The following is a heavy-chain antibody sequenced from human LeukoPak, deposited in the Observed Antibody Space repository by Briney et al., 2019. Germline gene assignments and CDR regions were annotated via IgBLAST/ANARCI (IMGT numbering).Heavy chain of an antibody. CDR1: GFTFTSYS. CDR3: ARKSLWFKYYDY. D-gene: IGHD2-21*01. J-gene: IGHJ4*02. CDR2: TSYDGSNR. Sequence: GGSLRLSCEASGFTFTSYSMHWVRQPPGQGLEWVAATSYDGSNRYYADYVKGRFTISRDNPNNTLFLQMNSLRPEDTAVYFCARKSLWFKYYDYWGQGIWVTVSS. V-gene: IGHV3-30*04.